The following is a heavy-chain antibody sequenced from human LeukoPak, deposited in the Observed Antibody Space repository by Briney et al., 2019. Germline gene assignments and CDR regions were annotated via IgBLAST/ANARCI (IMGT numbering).Heavy chain of an antibody. D-gene: IGHD3-10*01. Sequence: SETLSLTCAVYGGSFSGYYWSWIRQPPGKGLEWIGEINHSGSTNYNPSLKSRVTISVGTSKNQFSLKLSSVTAADTAVYYCARRGPRSLYYYGSGSSDYWGQGTLVTVSS. V-gene: IGHV4-34*01. CDR1: GGSFSGYY. J-gene: IGHJ4*02. CDR3: ARRGPRSLYYYGSGSSDY. CDR2: INHSGST.